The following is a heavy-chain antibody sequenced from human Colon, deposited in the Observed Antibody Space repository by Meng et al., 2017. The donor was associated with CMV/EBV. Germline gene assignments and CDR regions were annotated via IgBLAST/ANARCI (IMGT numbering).Heavy chain of an antibody. Sequence: QGQVVQSGAEVKKPWASLKVSCKTSGYTFTNHGITWVRQAPGQRLEWLGWISAYNGNRKYAEKLQGRITMTTDASTNTAYMELGSLTSDDTAIYYCAGEDGILTGYSLDYWGQGTLVTVSS. D-gene: IGHD3-9*01. CDR2: ISAYNGNR. CDR3: AGEDGILTGYSLDY. V-gene: IGHV1-18*01. J-gene: IGHJ4*02. CDR1: GYTFTNHG.